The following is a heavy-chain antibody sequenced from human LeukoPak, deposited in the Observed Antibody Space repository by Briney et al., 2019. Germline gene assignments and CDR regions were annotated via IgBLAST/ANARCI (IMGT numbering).Heavy chain of an antibody. CDR3: GGVGGGLEQRYFDWLAVYYYYYMDV. CDR2: LTGSGGIT. J-gene: IGHJ6*03. D-gene: IGHD3-9*01. CDR1: GFTFNDYV. V-gene: IGHV3-21*01. Sequence: PGGSLRLSCAASGFTFNDYVMNWVRQVPGKGLEWVSGLTGSGGITYYADSVKGRFTISKDNAKNSLYLQMNSLRAEDTAGYYCGGVGGGLEQRYFDWLAVYYYYYMDVWGKGTTVTVSS.